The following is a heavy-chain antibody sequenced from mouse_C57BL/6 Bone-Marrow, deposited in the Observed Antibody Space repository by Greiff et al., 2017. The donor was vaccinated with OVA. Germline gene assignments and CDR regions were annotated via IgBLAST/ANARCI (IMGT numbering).Heavy chain of an antibody. D-gene: IGHD3-2*02. J-gene: IGHJ2*01. CDR1: GFSLTSYA. V-gene: IGHV2-9-1*01. Sequence: VMLVESGPGLVAPSQSLSITCTVSGFSLTSYAISWVRQPPGKGLEWLGVIWTGGGTNYNSALKSRLSISKDNSKSQVFLKMNSLQTDDTARYYCARKIWDSSGYGLFDYWGQGTTLTVSS. CDR2: IWTGGGT. CDR3: ARKIWDSSGYGLFDY.